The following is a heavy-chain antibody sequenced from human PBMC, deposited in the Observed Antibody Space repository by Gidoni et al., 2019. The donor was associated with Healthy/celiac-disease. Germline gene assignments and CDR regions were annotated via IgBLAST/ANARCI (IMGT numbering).Heavy chain of an antibody. D-gene: IGHD4-17*01. J-gene: IGHJ6*02. CDR1: GYTFTSYG. CDR2: ISAYNGNT. Sequence: QVQLVQSGAEMKKPGASVQVSCTASGYTFTSYGISWVRQAPGQGLEWMGWISAYNGNTNYAQKLQGRVTMTTDTSTSTAYMELRSLRSDDTAVYYCARTGDDYGEYYYGMDVWGQGTTVTVS. V-gene: IGHV1-18*01. CDR3: ARTGDDYGEYYYGMDV.